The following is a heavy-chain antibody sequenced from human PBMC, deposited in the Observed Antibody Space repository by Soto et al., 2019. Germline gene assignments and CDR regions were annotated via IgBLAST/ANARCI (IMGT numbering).Heavy chain of an antibody. Sequence: QGQLVQSGGEVRKPGASVKVSCKASNYTFTTYGISWVRQAPGQGLEWMGWISPYSENTNYARKFQDRVTLTTDTSTNTAYMDLKSLRADDTDVYFCARDTYFDNSGYYYDYWGQGTLVTVSS. CDR2: ISPYSENT. D-gene: IGHD3-22*01. J-gene: IGHJ4*02. CDR3: ARDTYFDNSGYYYDY. V-gene: IGHV1-18*01. CDR1: NYTFTTYG.